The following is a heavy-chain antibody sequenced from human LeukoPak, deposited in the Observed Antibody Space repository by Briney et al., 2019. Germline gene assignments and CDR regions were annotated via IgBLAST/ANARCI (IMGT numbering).Heavy chain of an antibody. V-gene: IGHV3-74*01. CDR1: GFSFNTYW. CDR2: IYSDGSST. Sequence: GGSLRLSCAASGFSFNTYWMHWVRQAPGTGLVWVSRIYSDGSSTYYADSVKGRFTCSRDNAKNTVYLQMNSLRAEDTAVYYCARGASGYGNFDYWGQGTLVTVSS. CDR3: ARGASGYGNFDY. J-gene: IGHJ4*02. D-gene: IGHD5-12*01.